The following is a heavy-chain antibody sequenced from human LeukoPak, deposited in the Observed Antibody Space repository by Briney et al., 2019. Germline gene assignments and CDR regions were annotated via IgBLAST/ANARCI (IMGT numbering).Heavy chain of an antibody. CDR2: IIPIFGTA. CDR3: ARGGTTVVTRGYFDY. Sequence: SVKVSCKASGGTFSSYAISWVRQAPGQGLEWMGGIIPIFGTANYAQKFQGRVTITTDESTSTAYMELSSLTSEDTAVYYCARGGTTVVTRGYFDYWGQGTLVTVSS. D-gene: IGHD4-23*01. CDR1: GGTFSSYA. J-gene: IGHJ4*02. V-gene: IGHV1-69*05.